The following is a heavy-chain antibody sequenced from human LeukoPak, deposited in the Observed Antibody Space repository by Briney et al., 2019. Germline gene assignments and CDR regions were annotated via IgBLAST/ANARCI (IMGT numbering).Heavy chain of an antibody. CDR2: ISSSSSYI. CDR1: GFTFSSYS. Sequence: PGGSLRLSCAASGFTFSSYSMNWVRQAPGKGLEWVSSISSSSSYIYYADSVKGRFTISRDNAKNTLYLQMNSLRAEDTAVYYCAKAPKGSGSYNYWGQGTLVTVSS. D-gene: IGHD1-26*01. J-gene: IGHJ4*02. V-gene: IGHV3-21*04. CDR3: AKAPKGSGSYNY.